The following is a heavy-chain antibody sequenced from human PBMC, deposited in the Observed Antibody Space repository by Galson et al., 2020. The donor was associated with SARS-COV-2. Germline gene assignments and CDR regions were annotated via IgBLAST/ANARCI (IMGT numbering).Heavy chain of an antibody. D-gene: IGHD3-3*01. V-gene: IGHV3-30*04. J-gene: IGHJ6*02. CDR1: GFTFSSYA. CDR2: KSYDGSNK. Sequence: GGSLRLSCAASGFTFSSYAMHWVRQAPGKGLEWVAVKSYDGSNKYYADSVKGRFTISRDNSKNTLYLQMNSLRAEDTAVYYCARDGFYRGYDFWSGYYMDDYYYYGMDVWGQGTTVTVSS. CDR3: ARDGFYRGYDFWSGYYMDDYYYYGMDV.